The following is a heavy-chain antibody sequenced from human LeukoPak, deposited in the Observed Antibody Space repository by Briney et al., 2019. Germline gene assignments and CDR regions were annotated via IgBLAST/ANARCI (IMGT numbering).Heavy chain of an antibody. J-gene: IGHJ4*02. CDR1: GFTLSSYA. CDR2: ISGSGGST. D-gene: IGHD4-23*01. Sequence: GGSLRLSCAASGFTLSSYAVSWVRQAPGKGLEWVSAISGSGGSTYYADSVRGRFTISRDNSKSTLYLQMNSLRAEDTAVYYCAKDRRRYGGTSFDSWGQGTLVTVSS. V-gene: IGHV3-23*01. CDR3: AKDRRRYGGTSFDS.